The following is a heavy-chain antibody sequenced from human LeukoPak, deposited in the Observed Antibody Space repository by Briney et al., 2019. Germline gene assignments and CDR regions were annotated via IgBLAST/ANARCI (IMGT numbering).Heavy chain of an antibody. CDR1: GGSFSDYD. CDR3: ARGRRAHIVVVTAINY. V-gene: IGHV4-34*01. Sequence: PSETLSLTCAVYGGSFSDYDWSWIRQPPGKGLEWIGEINHSGSTNYNPSLKSRVTISVDTSKNQFSLKLSSVTAADTAVYYCARGRRAHIVVVTAINYWGQGTPVTVSS. D-gene: IGHD2-21*02. CDR2: INHSGST. J-gene: IGHJ4*02.